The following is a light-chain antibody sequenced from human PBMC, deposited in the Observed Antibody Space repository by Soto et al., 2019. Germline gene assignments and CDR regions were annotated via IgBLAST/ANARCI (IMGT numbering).Light chain of an antibody. CDR3: QQRSKWPS. J-gene: IGKJ3*01. CDR1: HSVSRY. Sequence: EIVLTQSPATLSLSPGERATLSCRASHSVSRYLAWYQQKPGQAPRHLMYDASNRATGIPARFSGSGSGTDFTLTISSLEPEDFAVYYCQQRSKWPSLGPGTKVDIK. CDR2: DAS. V-gene: IGKV3-11*01.